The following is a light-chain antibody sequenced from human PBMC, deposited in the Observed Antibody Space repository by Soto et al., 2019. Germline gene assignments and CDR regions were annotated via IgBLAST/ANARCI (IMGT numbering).Light chain of an antibody. CDR1: QTTNTW. Sequence: GDIVTITCRASQTTNTWLAWYQQKPGTAPKLLIYDASSLEGGVPWRFSASGSGPEFTLTISSLQPDDLGTYYCQQYISYPYTFGQGTKVEIK. V-gene: IGKV1-5*01. CDR3: QQYISYPYT. J-gene: IGKJ2*01. CDR2: DAS.